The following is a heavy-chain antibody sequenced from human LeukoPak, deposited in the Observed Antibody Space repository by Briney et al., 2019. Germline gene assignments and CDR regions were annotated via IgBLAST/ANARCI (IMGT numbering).Heavy chain of an antibody. CDR1: GITFSSFG. J-gene: IGHJ5*02. Sequence: GGSLRLSCVASGITFSSFGMHWVRQAPGKGLEWVAFIWYDGSNEYYADSVKGRFTIFRDNSKNTLYLQTNSLRGDDTAVYYCARDSPLTAGPFDPWGQGTLVTVSS. V-gene: IGHV3-33*01. CDR3: ARDSPLTAGPFDP. D-gene: IGHD7-27*01. CDR2: IWYDGSNE.